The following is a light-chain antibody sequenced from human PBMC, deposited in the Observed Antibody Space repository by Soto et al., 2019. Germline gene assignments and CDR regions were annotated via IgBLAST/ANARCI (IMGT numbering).Light chain of an antibody. CDR3: SSYTSSNTYV. CDR2: EVS. J-gene: IGLJ1*01. Sequence: QSVLTQPASVSGSPGQSITISCTGTSSDVGGYNYVSWYQQFTGKAPKVMIFEVSHRPSGVSNRFSGSKSGSTASLTISGPQAEDEADYYCSSYTSSNTYVFGTGTKVTVL. CDR1: SSDVGGYNY. V-gene: IGLV2-14*01.